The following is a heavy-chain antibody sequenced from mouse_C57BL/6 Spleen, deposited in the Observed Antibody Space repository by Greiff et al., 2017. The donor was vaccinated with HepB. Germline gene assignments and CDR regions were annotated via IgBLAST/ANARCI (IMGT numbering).Heavy chain of an antibody. V-gene: IGHV1-54*01. CDR2: INPGSGGT. CDR1: GYAFTNYL. Sequence: QVQLKESGAELVRPGTSVKVSCKASGYAFTNYLIEWVKQRPGQGLEWIGVINPGSGGTNYNEKFKGKATLTADKSSSTAYMQLSSLTSEDSAVYFCARSDWDRDYWGQGTTLTVSS. CDR3: ARSDWDRDY. J-gene: IGHJ2*01. D-gene: IGHD4-1*01.